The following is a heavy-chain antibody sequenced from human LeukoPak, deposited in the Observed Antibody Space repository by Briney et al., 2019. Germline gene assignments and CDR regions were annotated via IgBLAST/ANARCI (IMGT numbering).Heavy chain of an antibody. Sequence: GGSLRLSCVASGFTFDDHGMSWVRHAPGKGPEWVSGIKWNGGSTGYADSVKGRFTISRDNAKNTLHLQMNSQRAEDTAVYYCVEGGAARFDYWGQGTLVAVSS. CDR2: IKWNGGST. J-gene: IGHJ4*02. D-gene: IGHD5-18*01. V-gene: IGHV3-20*04. CDR1: GFTFDDHG. CDR3: VEGGAARFDY.